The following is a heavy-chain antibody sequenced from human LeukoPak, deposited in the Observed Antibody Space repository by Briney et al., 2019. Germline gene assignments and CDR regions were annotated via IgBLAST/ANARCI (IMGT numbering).Heavy chain of an antibody. J-gene: IGHJ4*02. D-gene: IGHD3-22*01. CDR2: INPNSGGT. CDR1: GYTFTGYY. CDR3: ARDLPRPTYYYDSSGLDY. Sequence: ASVKVSCTASGYTFTGYYMHWVRQAPGQGLEWMGWINPNSGGTNYAQKFQGRVTMTRDTSISTAYMELSRLRSDDTAVYYCARDLPRPTYYYDSSGLDYWGQGTLVTVSS. V-gene: IGHV1-2*02.